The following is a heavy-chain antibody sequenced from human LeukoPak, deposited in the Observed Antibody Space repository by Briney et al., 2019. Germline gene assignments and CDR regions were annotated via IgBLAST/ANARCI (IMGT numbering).Heavy chain of an antibody. Sequence: GGSLRLSCAASGFIFNNYGLIWVRQAPGKGLEWVSTITGSGGSTYYADSVKGRFTISRDNSKNTLYLQMNSLRAEDTALYYCAKDLGGSGYPWGQGTLVTVSS. V-gene: IGHV3-23*01. J-gene: IGHJ5*02. CDR3: AKDLGGSGYP. D-gene: IGHD3-22*01. CDR2: ITGSGGST. CDR1: GFIFNNYG.